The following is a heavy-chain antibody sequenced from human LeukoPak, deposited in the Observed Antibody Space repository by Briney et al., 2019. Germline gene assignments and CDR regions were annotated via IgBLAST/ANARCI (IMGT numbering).Heavy chain of an antibody. V-gene: IGHV3-30*03. J-gene: IGHJ4*02. D-gene: IGHD5-12*01. Sequence: QSGGSLRLSCAASGVTFSSYGMHWVRQAPGKGLEWVALISSDGNDKLYGDSVKGRFTISRDDSKSTLYLQMNSLRAEDTAVYYCTTKAIRGNSGDDYDDWGQGTLVTVSS. CDR2: ISSDGNDK. CDR1: GVTFSSYG. CDR3: TTKAIRGNSGDDYDD.